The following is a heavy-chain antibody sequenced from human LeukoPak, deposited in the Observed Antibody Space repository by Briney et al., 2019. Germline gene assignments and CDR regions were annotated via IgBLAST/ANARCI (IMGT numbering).Heavy chain of an antibody. V-gene: IGHV3-66*01. J-gene: IGHJ4*02. CDR3: ARENYCSGGSCYQY. Sequence: PGGSLRLSCAASGFTFSSYGMSWVRQAPGKGLEWVSVIYSGGSTYYADSVKGRFTISRDNSKNSLYLQMNSLRAEDTAVYYCARENYCSGGSCYQYWGQGTLVTVSS. CDR2: IYSGGST. D-gene: IGHD2-15*01. CDR1: GFTFSSYG.